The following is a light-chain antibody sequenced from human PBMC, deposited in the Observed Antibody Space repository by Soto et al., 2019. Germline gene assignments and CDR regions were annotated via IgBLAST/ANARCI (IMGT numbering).Light chain of an antibody. J-gene: IGLJ3*02. CDR1: SGSVSTSYY. CDR2: STN. Sequence: QAVVTQEPSFSVSPGRTVTLTCGLSSGSVSTSYYPSWYQQTPGQAPRTLIYSTNTRSSGVPDRFSGSILGNKAALTITGAQAYDESDYYCELYMGSGIWVFGGGTKLTVL. V-gene: IGLV8-61*01. CDR3: ELYMGSGIWV.